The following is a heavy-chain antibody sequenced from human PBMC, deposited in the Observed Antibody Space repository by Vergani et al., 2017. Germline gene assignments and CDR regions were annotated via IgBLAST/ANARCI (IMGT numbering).Heavy chain of an antibody. CDR2: IWFDGSQK. V-gene: IGHV3-33*01. Sequence: QVELVESGGGVVQPGRSLRLSCEAPHFSFSDYGMHWVRQAPGKGLEWVAIIWFDGSQKYYADSVKGRFTISRDNAKNSLYLQMNSLRAEDTAVYYCARDTYDFWSGPSGPNWFDPWGQGTLVTVSS. J-gene: IGHJ5*02. D-gene: IGHD3-3*01. CDR3: ARDTYDFWSGPSGPNWFDP. CDR1: HFSFSDYG.